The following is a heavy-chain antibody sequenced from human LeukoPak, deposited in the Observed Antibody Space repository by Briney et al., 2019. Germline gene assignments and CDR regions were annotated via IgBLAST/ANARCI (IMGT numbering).Heavy chain of an antibody. J-gene: IGHJ6*02. CDR2: ISYDGSNK. V-gene: IGHV3-30*18. CDR1: GFTFSSYG. CDR3: AKGRVRGAHYYYGMDV. Sequence: PGGSLRLSCAASGFTFSSYGMHWVRRAPGKGLEWVAVISYDGSNKYYADSVKGRFTISRDNSKNTLYLQMNSLRAEDTAVYYCAKGRVRGAHYYYGMDVWGQGTTVTVSS. D-gene: IGHD3-10*01.